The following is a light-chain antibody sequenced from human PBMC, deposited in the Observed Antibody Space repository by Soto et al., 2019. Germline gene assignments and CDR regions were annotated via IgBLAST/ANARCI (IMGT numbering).Light chain of an antibody. J-gene: IGLJ1*01. V-gene: IGLV2-14*01. CDR3: SSHTISSALQV. Sequence: QSALTQPASVSGSPGQSITISCTGTISDFVVYNYVSWYQQHPGKAPKLMIYWVSNRPSGVSNRFSGSKSGNTASLTISGLQADDEAEYYCSSHTISSALQVFGTGTKVTVL. CDR1: ISDFVVYNY. CDR2: WVS.